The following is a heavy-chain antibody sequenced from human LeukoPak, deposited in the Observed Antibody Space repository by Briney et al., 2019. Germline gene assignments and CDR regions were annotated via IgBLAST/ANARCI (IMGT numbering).Heavy chain of an antibody. V-gene: IGHV4-61*02. CDR3: ARTLEAGKARITYYDILTGHPRGIYFDY. CDR1: GGSISSGSYY. CDR2: IYTSGST. Sequence: PSETLSLTCTVSGGSISSGSYYWSWIRQPAGKGLEWIGRIYTSGSTNYNPSLKSRVTISVDTSKNQFSLKLSSVTAADTAVYYCARTLEAGKARITYYDILTGHPRGIYFDYWGQGTLVTVSS. D-gene: IGHD3-9*01. J-gene: IGHJ4*02.